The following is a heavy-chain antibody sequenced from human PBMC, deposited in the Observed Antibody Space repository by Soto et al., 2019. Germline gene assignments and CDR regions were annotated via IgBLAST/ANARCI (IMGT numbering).Heavy chain of an antibody. CDR2: IYYSGST. CDR3: ARQYYDSSGHYLDGFDI. V-gene: IGHV4-39*01. CDR1: GGSIRSGSYY. D-gene: IGHD3-22*01. J-gene: IGHJ3*02. Sequence: PSERLSLTCIVSGGSIRSGSYYWGWIRQPPGKGLEWIGSIYYSGSTYYNPSLKSRVTISVDTSKNQFSLKLSSVTAADTAVYYCARQYYDSSGHYLDGFDIWGQGTMVTVS.